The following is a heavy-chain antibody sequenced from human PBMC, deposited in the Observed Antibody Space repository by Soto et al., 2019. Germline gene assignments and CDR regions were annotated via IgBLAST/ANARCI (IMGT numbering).Heavy chain of an antibody. CDR1: DVPGSNNY. V-gene: IGHV3-53*01. Sequence: IHSCGAADVPGSNNYMIWVRQAPGKGLEWVSVIYSGGSTYYADSVKGRFTISRDNSKNTLYLQMNSLRAEDTAVYYCARWSVYVFDYRGQGTLVPVSS. D-gene: IGHD1-20*01. J-gene: IGHJ4*02. CDR3: ARWSVYVFDY. CDR2: IYSGGST.